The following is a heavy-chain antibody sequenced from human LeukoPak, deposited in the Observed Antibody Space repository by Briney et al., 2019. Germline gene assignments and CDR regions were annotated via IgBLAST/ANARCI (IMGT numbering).Heavy chain of an antibody. CDR1: GYSLNSGYY. D-gene: IGHD3-3*02. Sequence: PSETLSLTCSVSGYSLNSGYYWGWVRQPPGGGLEWLGSMYYSGSTLSNPSLKSRVTISVDTSKNQFSLRLTPVTAADTAVYFCARDSTLNLAFDMWGHGALVTVS. CDR2: MYYSGST. J-gene: IGHJ3*02. V-gene: IGHV4-38-2*02. CDR3: ARDSTLNLAFDM.